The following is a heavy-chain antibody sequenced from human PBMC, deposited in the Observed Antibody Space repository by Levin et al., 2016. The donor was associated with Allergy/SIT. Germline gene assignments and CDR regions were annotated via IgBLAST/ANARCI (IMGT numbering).Heavy chain of an antibody. CDR2: INPNSGNT. J-gene: IGHJ6*02. V-gene: IGHV1-8*01. Sequence: WVRQAPGQGLEWMGWINPNSGNTGYAQKFQGRVTMTRNTSISTAYMELSSLRSEDTAVYYCARVYTRGNRVSMVRGVPPPRVKGTYYYYGMDVWGQGTTVTVSS. D-gene: IGHD3-10*01. CDR3: ARVYTRGNRVSMVRGVPPPRVKGTYYYYGMDV.